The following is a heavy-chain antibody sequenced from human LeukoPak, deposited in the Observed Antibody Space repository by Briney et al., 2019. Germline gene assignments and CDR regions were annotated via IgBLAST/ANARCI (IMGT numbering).Heavy chain of an antibody. J-gene: IGHJ4*02. V-gene: IGHV4-39*07. CDR3: ARAPEVAGIDY. CDR1: GGSISSSSYY. Sequence: SETLSLTCTVSGGSISSSSYYWGWIRQPPGKGLEWIGEINHSGSTNYNPSLKSRVTISVDTSKNQFSLKLSSVTAADTAVYYCARAPEVAGIDYWGQGTLVTVSS. CDR2: INHSGST. D-gene: IGHD1-14*01.